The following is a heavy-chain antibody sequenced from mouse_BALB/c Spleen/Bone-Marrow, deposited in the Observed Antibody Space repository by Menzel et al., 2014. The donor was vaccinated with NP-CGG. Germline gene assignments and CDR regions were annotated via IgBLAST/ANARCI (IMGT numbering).Heavy chain of an antibody. CDR1: GFSLTSYG. Sequence: QVQLQQSGPGLVQPSQSLSITCTVSGFSLTSYGVHWVRQSPGKGLEWLGVIWSGGGTDYNTAFITRLSTSKDNSKSQDFLKVNSLQANDAAIYYCARNEHSGFAYWGQGTLVTVSA. D-gene: IGHD3-1*01. CDR3: ARNEHSGFAY. J-gene: IGHJ3*01. V-gene: IGHV2-2*02. CDR2: IWSGGGT.